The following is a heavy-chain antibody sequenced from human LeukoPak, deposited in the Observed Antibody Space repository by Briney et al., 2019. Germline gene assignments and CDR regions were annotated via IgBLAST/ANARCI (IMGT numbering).Heavy chain of an antibody. V-gene: IGHV4-39*07. D-gene: IGHD1-26*01. J-gene: IGHJ4*02. CDR3: ARWMVGDTFDY. CDR1: GGSISTSSYY. Sequence: SETLSLTCTVSGGSISTSSYYWGWIRQPPGKGLECIGNIYYSGSTYYNPSLKSRVTISVDTSKNQFSLKLSSVTAADTAVYYCARWMVGDTFDYWGQGTLVTVSS. CDR2: IYYSGST.